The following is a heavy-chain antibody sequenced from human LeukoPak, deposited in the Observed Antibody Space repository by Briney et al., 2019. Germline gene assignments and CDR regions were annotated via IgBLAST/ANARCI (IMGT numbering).Heavy chain of an antibody. Sequence: ASVKVSCKASGYTFTSYDINWVRQATGQGLEWMGWMNPNSGNTGYAQKFQGRVTITRNTSISTAYMELSSLRSDDTAMYYCARDRYDYLYYMDVWGKGTTVTVSS. V-gene: IGHV1-8*03. CDR1: GYTFTSYD. D-gene: IGHD3-16*01. J-gene: IGHJ6*03. CDR2: MNPNSGNT. CDR3: ARDRYDYLYYMDV.